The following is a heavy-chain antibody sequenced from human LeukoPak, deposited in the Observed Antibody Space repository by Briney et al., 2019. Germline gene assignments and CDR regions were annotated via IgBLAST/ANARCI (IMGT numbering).Heavy chain of an antibody. J-gene: IGHJ4*02. Sequence: PSGTLSLTRTVSGGSLSSGGYYWSWIRQPRGEGLEWLGYIYHSGSTYYNPSLNSEDTISVDRSNNQFSLKLSSVTAADTAVYFCTRGGELMNYWGQGTLVTVSS. D-gene: IGHD1-26*01. CDR3: TRGGELMNY. V-gene: IGHV4-30-2*01. CDR2: IYHSGST. CDR1: GGSLSSGGYY.